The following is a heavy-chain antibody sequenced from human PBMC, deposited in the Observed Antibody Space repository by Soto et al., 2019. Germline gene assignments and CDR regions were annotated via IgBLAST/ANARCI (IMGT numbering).Heavy chain of an antibody. CDR3: ARAAVSSSWYRKFAY. V-gene: IGHV3-7*04. D-gene: IGHD6-13*01. CDR2: IKQDGSEK. Sequence: EVQLVESGGGVVQPGGSLRLSCAASGFTFSSYWMSWVRQAPGKGLEWVANIKQDGSEKYYVDSVKGRFTISRDNAKNPLYLRMNRLRAEDTAVYSCARAAVSSSWYRKFAYWGQGTLVTVCS. J-gene: IGHJ4*02. CDR1: GFTFSSYW.